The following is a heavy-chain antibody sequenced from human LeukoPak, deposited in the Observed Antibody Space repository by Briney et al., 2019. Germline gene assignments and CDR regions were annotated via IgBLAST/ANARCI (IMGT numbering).Heavy chain of an antibody. J-gene: IGHJ4*02. V-gene: IGHV4-4*07. CDR3: ARSQVTIFGVVTRRFFDY. CDR2: IYTSGST. D-gene: IGHD3-3*01. CDR1: GGSISSYY. Sequence: PSETLSLTCTVSGGSISSYYWSWIRQPAGKGLEWIGRIYTSGSTNYNPSLNSRVTMSVDTSKNPFSLKLSPVTAADTAVYYCARSQVTIFGVVTRRFFDYWGQGTLVTVSS.